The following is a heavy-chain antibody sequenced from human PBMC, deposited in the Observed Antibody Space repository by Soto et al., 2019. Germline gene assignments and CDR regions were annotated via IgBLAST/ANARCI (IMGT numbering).Heavy chain of an antibody. CDR1: GFTFSSYG. V-gene: IGHV3-30*02. CDR2: MWYDGSNK. J-gene: IGHJ4*02. Sequence: GGSLRLSCAASGFTFSSYGMHWVRQAPGKGLEWVAFMWYDGSNKYYADSVKGRFTISRDNSKNTPYLQMNSLRAEDTAVYYCAIPRDYYDGRGYPANWGQGTLVTVSS. D-gene: IGHD3-22*01. CDR3: AIPRDYYDGRGYPAN.